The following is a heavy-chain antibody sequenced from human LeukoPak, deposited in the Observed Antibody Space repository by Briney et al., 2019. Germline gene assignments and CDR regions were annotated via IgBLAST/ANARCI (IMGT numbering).Heavy chain of an antibody. CDR3: ARVGSSGYGAAFDI. CDR2: IYSGGST. D-gene: IGHD3-22*01. Sequence: PGGSLRLSCAASGFTVSSNYMSWVRQAPGKGLEWVSVIYSGGSTYYADSVKGRFTISRDNSKNTLYLQMNSLRAEDTAVYYCARVGSSGYGAAFDIWGQGTMVTVSS. CDR1: GFTVSSNY. J-gene: IGHJ3*02. V-gene: IGHV3-53*05.